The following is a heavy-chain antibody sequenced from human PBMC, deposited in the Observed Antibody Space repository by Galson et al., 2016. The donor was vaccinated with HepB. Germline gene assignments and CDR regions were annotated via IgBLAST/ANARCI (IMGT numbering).Heavy chain of an antibody. V-gene: IGHV3-11*01. J-gene: IGHJ4*02. CDR1: GFTFSDYY. D-gene: IGHD6-13*01. CDR3: AVRAASGTPDY. CDR2: ISNRGSTI. Sequence: SLRLSCAVSGFTFSDYYMSWIRQTPGKGLEWVSYISNRGSTIFYTDSVKGRFTVSRDNAKNSLYLQMSSLRAEDTAMYYCAVRAASGTPDYWGQGTLVTVSS.